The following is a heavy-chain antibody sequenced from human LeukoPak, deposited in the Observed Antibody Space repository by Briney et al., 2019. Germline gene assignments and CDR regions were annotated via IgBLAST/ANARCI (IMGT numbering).Heavy chain of an antibody. D-gene: IGHD3-3*01. CDR2: ISAYNGNT. J-gene: IGHJ6*04. V-gene: IGHV1-18*04. Sequence: GASVKVSCKASGYTFTSYGISWVRQAPGQGLEWMGWISAYNGNTNYAQKLQGRVTMTTDTSTSTAYMELRSLRSDDTAVYYCAREGVEAGAGDTTYKGRDVWGKGTTVPVSS. CDR3: AREGVEAGAGDTTYKGRDV. CDR1: GYTFTSYG.